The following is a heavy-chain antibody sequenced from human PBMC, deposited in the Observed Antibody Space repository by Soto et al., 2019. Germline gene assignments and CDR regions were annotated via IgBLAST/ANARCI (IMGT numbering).Heavy chain of an antibody. CDR3: AGGDYYHSSGYYFYYYTMDV. J-gene: IGHJ6*02. Sequence: PSETLSLTCTVSGGSISSGGYYWSWIRQHPGKGLEWIGYIYYSGSTYYNPSLKSRVTISVDTSKNQFSLKLSSVTAADTAVYYCAGGDYYHSSGYYFYYYTMDVWGQGTKVTVSS. V-gene: IGHV4-31*03. CDR1: GGSISSGGYY. D-gene: IGHD3-22*01. CDR2: IYYSGST.